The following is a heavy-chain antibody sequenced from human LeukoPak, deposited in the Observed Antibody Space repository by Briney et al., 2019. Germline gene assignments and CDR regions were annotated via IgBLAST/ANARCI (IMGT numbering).Heavy chain of an antibody. CDR1: GGSISSEDFY. CDR3: ARDRPYSWALGY. V-gene: IGHV4-61*02. D-gene: IGHD5-18*01. CDR2: IYTTGST. Sequence: SQTLSLTCTVSGGSISSEDFYWRWSLQPAGKGLEWIGRIYTTGSTNYNPSLKSRVTISVDTSKNQFSLKLTSVTAADTAVYYCARDRPYSWALGYWGQGTLVTVSS. J-gene: IGHJ4*02.